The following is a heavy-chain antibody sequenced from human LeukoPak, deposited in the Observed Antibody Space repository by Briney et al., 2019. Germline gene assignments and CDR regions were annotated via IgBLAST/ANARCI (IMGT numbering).Heavy chain of an antibody. Sequence: GGSLRLSCAASGFTVSSNYMSWVRQAPGKGLEWVSVIYSGGSTYYADSVKGRFTISRDNSKNTLYLQMNSLRAEDTAVYYCAREMEGMVGPPCLGCWGQGTLVTVSS. CDR2: IYSGGST. CDR3: AREMEGMVGPPCLGC. V-gene: IGHV3-53*01. D-gene: IGHD2-15*01. J-gene: IGHJ4*02. CDR1: GFTVSSNY.